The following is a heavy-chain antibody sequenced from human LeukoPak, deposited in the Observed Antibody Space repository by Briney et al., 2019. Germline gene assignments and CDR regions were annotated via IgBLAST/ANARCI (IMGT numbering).Heavy chain of an antibody. J-gene: IGHJ4*02. D-gene: IGHD6-19*01. V-gene: IGHV3-23*01. CDR3: AKDHLPGIVVADRDY. CDR2: ISGSGGTT. CDR1: GFIFSRYG. Sequence: GGTLRLSCAASGFIFSRYGMSWVRQAPGKGLEWVSAISGSGGTTYYADSVKGRFTISRDNSKNTLYLQINSLRAEDTAVYYCAKDHLPGIVVADRDYWGQGTLVTVSS.